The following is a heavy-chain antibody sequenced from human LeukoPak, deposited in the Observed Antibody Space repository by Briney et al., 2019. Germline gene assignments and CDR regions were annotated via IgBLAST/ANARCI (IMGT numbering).Heavy chain of an antibody. J-gene: IGHJ4*02. D-gene: IGHD6-19*01. V-gene: IGHV3-23*01. CDR3: AKDHLPGIVVADRDY. CDR2: ISGSGGTT. CDR1: GFIFSRYG. Sequence: GGTLRLSCAASGFIFSRYGMSWVRQAPGKGLEWVSAISGSGGTTYYADSVKGRFTISRDNSKNTLYLQINSLRAEDTAVYYCAKDHLPGIVVADRDYWGQGTLVTVSS.